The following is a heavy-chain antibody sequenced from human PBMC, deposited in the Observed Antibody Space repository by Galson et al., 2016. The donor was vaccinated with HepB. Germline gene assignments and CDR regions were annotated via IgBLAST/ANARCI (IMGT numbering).Heavy chain of an antibody. J-gene: IGHJ4*02. V-gene: IGHV3-49*03. CDR2: IGGKTYGVTI. CDR1: GFTFVDYA. D-gene: IGHD4-23*01. Sequence: SLRLSCAASGFTFVDYAMGWCRQAPGKGLEWIGYIGGKTYGVTIRYAASVKGRFTISRDDSKNIAYLQMDSLNAEDTAIYYCVADHGGFDALDFWGQGTLVTVSP. CDR3: VADHGGFDALDF.